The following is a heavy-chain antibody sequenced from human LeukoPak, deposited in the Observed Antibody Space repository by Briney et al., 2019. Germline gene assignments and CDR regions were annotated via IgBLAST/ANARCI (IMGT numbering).Heavy chain of an antibody. CDR3: VRGGFYRYSGTSGDY. CDR1: GFIFSNYW. J-gene: IGHJ4*02. Sequence: AGGSLGLSCAASGFIFSNYWMQRVRQAPGKGLEWVANIRQDGSETYYVDSVKGRFTISRDNAKNSLYLQMNSLRAEDTAVYYCVRGGFYRYSGTSGDYWGQGSQVTVSS. D-gene: IGHD1-26*01. CDR2: IRQDGSET. V-gene: IGHV3-7*01.